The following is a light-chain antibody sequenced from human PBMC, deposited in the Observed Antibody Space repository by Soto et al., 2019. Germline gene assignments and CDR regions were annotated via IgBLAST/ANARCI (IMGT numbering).Light chain of an antibody. J-gene: IGKJ1*01. Sequence: DIQMTQSPSTLSASVGDRVTITCRASQSISSWLAWYQQKPGKAPKLLIYDASSLESGVPSRFSGSGSGTEFTLTIISLQPDDFATYYCQQYNSFRTFVQGTKVEIK. V-gene: IGKV1-5*01. CDR3: QQYNSFRT. CDR2: DAS. CDR1: QSISSW.